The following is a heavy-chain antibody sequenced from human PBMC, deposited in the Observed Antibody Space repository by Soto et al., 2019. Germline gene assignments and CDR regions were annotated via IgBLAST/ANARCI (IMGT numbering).Heavy chain of an antibody. V-gene: IGHV3-7*05. CDR2: IKQDGSEK. CDR1: GFTFSSYW. CDR3: ARESIQWLATNFDY. J-gene: IGHJ4*02. Sequence: GGSLRLSCAASGFTFSSYWMSWVRQAPGKGLEWVANIKQDGSEKYYVDSVKGRFTISRDNAKNSLYLQMNSLRAEDTAVYYCARESIQWLATNFDYWGQGTLVTVSS. D-gene: IGHD6-19*01.